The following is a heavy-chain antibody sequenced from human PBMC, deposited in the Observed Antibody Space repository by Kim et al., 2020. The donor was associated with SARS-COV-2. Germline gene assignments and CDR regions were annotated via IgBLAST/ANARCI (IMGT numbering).Heavy chain of an antibody. D-gene: IGHD3-10*01. J-gene: IGHJ4*02. CDR2: RT. CDR3: VRDLRGVQDY. V-gene: IGHV3-74*01. Sequence: RTDYADSVKGRFTISRDNAKNTLYLQMNTLRAEDTAVYFCVRDLRGVQDYWGQGTLVTVSS.